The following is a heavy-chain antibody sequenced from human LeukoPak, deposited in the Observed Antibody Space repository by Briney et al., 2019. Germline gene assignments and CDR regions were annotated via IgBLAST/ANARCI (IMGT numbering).Heavy chain of an antibody. Sequence: ASVKVSCKASGYPFTGYYVHWVRQAPGHGLEWMGWINPRNGDTHSAQKFQGRVSMTGDTSITTAYMELSSLTSDDTAVYYCATSADYSNSLHYYYMDVWGKGTTVTVSS. J-gene: IGHJ6*03. CDR1: GYPFTGYY. D-gene: IGHD4-11*01. CDR2: INPRNGDT. CDR3: ATSADYSNSLHYYYMDV. V-gene: IGHV1-2*02.